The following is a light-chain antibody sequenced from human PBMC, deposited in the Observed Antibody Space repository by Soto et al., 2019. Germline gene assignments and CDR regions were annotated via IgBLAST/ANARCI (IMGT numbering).Light chain of an antibody. J-gene: IGKJ1*01. CDR3: QQYYIYAN. CDR2: KAS. V-gene: IGKV1-5*03. Sequence: DIQMTQSPSTLSASVGDRVTITCRASQSISSWLTWYQQKPGKAPKLLIYKASSLESGVPSRVSGSGSGTEFTLTISSLPPDDFATYYCQQYYIYANFGQGTRVEIK. CDR1: QSISSW.